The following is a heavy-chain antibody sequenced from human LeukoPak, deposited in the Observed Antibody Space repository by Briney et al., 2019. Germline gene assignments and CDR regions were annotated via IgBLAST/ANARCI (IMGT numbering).Heavy chain of an antibody. CDR3: ARHYYGGNSPLDY. Sequence: GGSLRLSCAVSGFTFSSYWMSWVRQAPGNGPEWVANIKEDESEKNYVDSVKGRFTISRDSAKNSLYLQMNSLRAEDTALYYCARHYYGGNSPLDYWGQGTLVTVSS. J-gene: IGHJ4*02. CDR1: GFTFSSYW. CDR2: IKEDESEK. V-gene: IGHV3-7*03. D-gene: IGHD4-23*01.